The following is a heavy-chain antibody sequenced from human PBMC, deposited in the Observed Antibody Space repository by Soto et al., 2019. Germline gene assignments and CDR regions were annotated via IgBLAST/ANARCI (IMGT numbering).Heavy chain of an antibody. D-gene: IGHD3-22*01. V-gene: IGHV4-59*01. J-gene: IGHJ4*02. CDR3: ARAPDYYDSSGYLDY. CDR2: IYYSGST. Sequence: SPTLSLPCTVSGGSISSYYWSWLRQPPGKGLEWIGYIYYSGSTNYNPSLKSRVTISVDTSKNQFSLKLSSVTAADTAVYYCARAPDYYDSSGYLDYWGQGTLVTVSS. CDR1: GGSISSYY.